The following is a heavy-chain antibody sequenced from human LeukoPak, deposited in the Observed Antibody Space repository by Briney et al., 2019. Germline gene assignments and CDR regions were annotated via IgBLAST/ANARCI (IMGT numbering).Heavy chain of an antibody. CDR1: GFTFSSYG. CDR3: ASGDCSSTSCYNWGFDP. Sequence: GGSLRLSCAASGFTFSSYGMHWVRQAPGKGLEWVSVITYDGSNKYYADSVKGRFTISRDNSKSTLYLQMNSLRAEDTAVYYCASGDCSSTSCYNWGFDPWGQGTLVTVSS. V-gene: IGHV3-30-3*01. CDR2: ITYDGSNK. J-gene: IGHJ5*02. D-gene: IGHD2-2*01.